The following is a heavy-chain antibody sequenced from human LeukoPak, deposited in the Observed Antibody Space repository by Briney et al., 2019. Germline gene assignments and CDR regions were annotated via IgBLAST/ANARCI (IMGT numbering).Heavy chain of an antibody. CDR3: AKDNAYYYADY. Sequence: GGSLRLSCAASGFSFRSFAMHWVRQAPGKGLEWVAIIWYDGNNKHYVDSVKGRFIISRDNAKNSLFLQMNSLRAEDTAVYYCAKDNAYYYADYWGQGTLVTVSS. J-gene: IGHJ4*02. CDR1: GFSFRSFA. D-gene: IGHD3-10*01. CDR2: IWYDGNNK. V-gene: IGHV3-30*02.